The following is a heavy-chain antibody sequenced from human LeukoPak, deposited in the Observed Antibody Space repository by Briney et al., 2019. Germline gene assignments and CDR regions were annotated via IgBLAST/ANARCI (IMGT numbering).Heavy chain of an antibody. CDR3: ARDLPIYGYGETIDY. CDR1: GFTFSSYS. J-gene: IGHJ4*02. V-gene: IGHV3-48*01. CDR2: ISSSSSTI. Sequence: PGGSLRLSCAASGFTFSSYSMNWVRQAPGKGLEWVSYISSSSSTIYYADSVKGRFTISRDNAKNSLYLQMNSLRAEDTAVYYCARDLPIYGYGETIDYWGQGTLVTVSS. D-gene: IGHD5-18*01.